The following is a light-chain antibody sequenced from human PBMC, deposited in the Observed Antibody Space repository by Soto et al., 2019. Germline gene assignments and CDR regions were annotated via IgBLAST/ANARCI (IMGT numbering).Light chain of an antibody. CDR3: QPRSNWPRT. J-gene: IGKJ4*01. CDR1: QRFTTF. CDR2: DAS. V-gene: IGKV3-11*01. Sequence: EIVLTQSPSTLSLSPGERATLACRVSQRFTTFLAWYQHNLRQAPRLIIYDASHRETGIPARFSSSGSGTEFTRTIRSREPEAVAVYYCQPRSNWPRTFGCGTKGEIQ.